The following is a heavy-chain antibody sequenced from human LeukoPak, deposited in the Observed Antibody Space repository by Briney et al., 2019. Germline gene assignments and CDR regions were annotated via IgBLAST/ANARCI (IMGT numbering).Heavy chain of an antibody. CDR2: LYYGATN. J-gene: IGHJ4*02. D-gene: IGHD3-10*01. Sequence: ASETLSLTCTVSGGSITTSGVYWAWIRRPPGKGLEWIGTLYYGATNNYNPSLKSRVSISGDTSKNQFSLELASVTAADTAVYYCVRRSHSPSGSPYWGQGTQVTVSS. CDR1: GGSITTSGVY. V-gene: IGHV4-39*01. CDR3: VRRSHSPSGSPY.